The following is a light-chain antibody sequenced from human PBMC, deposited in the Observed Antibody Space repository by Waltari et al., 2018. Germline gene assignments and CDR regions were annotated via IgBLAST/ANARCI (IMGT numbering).Light chain of an antibody. CDR1: ESVLYNSNNKNH. CDR2: WAS. CDR3: QQYYNTPLT. V-gene: IGKV4-1*01. Sequence: DIVMTQSPESLAVSLGERATISCKTSESVLYNSNNKNHLAWYQQKPGQPRRLLLYWASTRESGVPDRFIGSGCETDFTLTVTSLQAEDVAVYYCQQYYNTPLTFGGGTKVEVK. J-gene: IGKJ4*01.